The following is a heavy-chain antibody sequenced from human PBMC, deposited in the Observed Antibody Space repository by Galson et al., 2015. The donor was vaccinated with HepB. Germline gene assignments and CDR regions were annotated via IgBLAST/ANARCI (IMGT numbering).Heavy chain of an antibody. CDR2: INTNGGST. D-gene: IGHD2-15*01. CDR3: ARLYCSGGSYSFDY. J-gene: IGHJ4*02. V-gene: IGHV3-64*01. CDR1: GFTFSSYA. Sequence: SLRLSCAASGFTFSSYAMHWVRQAPGKGLAYVSAINTNGGSTNYASSVKGRFTISRDNSKNTLYLQMGSLRAEDMAVYYCARLYCSGGSYSFDYWGQGTLVTVSS.